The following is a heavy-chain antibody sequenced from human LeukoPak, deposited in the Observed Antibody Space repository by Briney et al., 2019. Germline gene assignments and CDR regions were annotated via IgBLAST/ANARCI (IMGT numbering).Heavy chain of an antibody. CDR1: GYTFTSYG. Sequence: ASVKVSCKASGYTFTSYGISWVRQAPGQGLEWMGWISAYNGNTNYAQKLQGRVTMTTDTPTSTAYMELRSLRSDDTAVYYCARDPQTSAAGTAEWFDPWGQGTLVTVSS. V-gene: IGHV1-18*01. J-gene: IGHJ5*02. D-gene: IGHD6-13*01. CDR3: ARDPQTSAAGTAEWFDP. CDR2: ISAYNGNT.